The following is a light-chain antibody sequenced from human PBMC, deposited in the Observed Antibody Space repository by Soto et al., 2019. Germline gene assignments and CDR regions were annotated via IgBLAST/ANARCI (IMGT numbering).Light chain of an antibody. CDR1: QSVSSY. CDR2: DAS. Sequence: EIVLTQSPATLSLSPGERATLSCRASQSVSSYLAWYQQKPGQGPRLLIYDASNRATSIPARFSGSGSGTDFTLTISSLEPEDFAVYYCQQRSNWPYTFAQGTKLEIK. CDR3: QQRSNWPYT. J-gene: IGKJ2*01. V-gene: IGKV3-11*01.